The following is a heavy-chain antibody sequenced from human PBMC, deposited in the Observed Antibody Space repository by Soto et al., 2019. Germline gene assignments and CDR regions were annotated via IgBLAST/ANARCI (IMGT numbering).Heavy chain of an antibody. CDR1: GFSLSTRGVG. D-gene: IGHD5-18*01. Sequence: QITLKESGPTLVKPTQTLTLTCTFSGFSLSTRGVGVGWFRQPPGKALEWLALIYWDDHEGYSPSLKSRLTTTXDXXKTQVVLTMTNMDPVDTATYYCAQRPRGYSYHFEYWGQGTLVTVSS. CDR3: AQRPRGYSYHFEY. J-gene: IGHJ4*02. V-gene: IGHV2-5*02. CDR2: IYWDDHE.